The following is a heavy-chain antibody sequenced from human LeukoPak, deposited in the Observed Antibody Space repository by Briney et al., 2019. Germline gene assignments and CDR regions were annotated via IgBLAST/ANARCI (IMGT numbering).Heavy chain of an antibody. V-gene: IGHV3-21*01. Sequence: PGGSLRLSCAASGFTFSSYSMNWVRQAPGKGLDWVSSISSSSSYIYYADSVKGRFTISRDNAKNSLYLQMNSLRAEDTAVYYCARDRYYGSGSYINWFDPWGQGTLVTVSS. CDR1: GFTFSSYS. D-gene: IGHD3-10*01. CDR2: ISSSSSYI. J-gene: IGHJ5*02. CDR3: ARDRYYGSGSYINWFDP.